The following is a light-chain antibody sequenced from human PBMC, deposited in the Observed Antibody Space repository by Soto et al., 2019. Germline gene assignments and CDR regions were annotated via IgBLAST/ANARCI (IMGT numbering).Light chain of an antibody. CDR2: GAS. CDR3: QQYNSWPPT. CDR1: QTVTAN. V-gene: IGKV3-15*01. J-gene: IGKJ3*01. Sequence: EIVMTQSPATLSVSPVERATLSCRASQTVTANLAWYQHKPGQAPRLLVSGASTRATGMPARFSGSGSETEFTLTISSLQSEDSAVYHCQQYNSWPPTFGPGTKVDIK.